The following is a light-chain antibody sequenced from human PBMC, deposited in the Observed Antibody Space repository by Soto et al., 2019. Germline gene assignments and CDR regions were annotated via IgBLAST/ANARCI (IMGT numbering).Light chain of an antibody. V-gene: IGKV3-15*01. CDR2: VAA. CDR3: QPYNNWTYT. Sequence: EIVMTQSPATLSVSPGERATLSCRASQSVSSNLAWYQQKPGQAHRLLIYVAATRATDLPGRFSGSGSGTEFTLTISSLQSEDVAVYYCQPYNNWTYTFGQGTKLE. J-gene: IGKJ2*01. CDR1: QSVSSN.